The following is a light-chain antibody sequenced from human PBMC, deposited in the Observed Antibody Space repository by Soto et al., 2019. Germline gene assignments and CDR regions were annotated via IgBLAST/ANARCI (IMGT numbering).Light chain of an antibody. Sequence: QSVLTQPPSMSGAPGQRVTISCTGNSSNIGAGYDVHWYRQLPGTAPKLLIYGNSARPSGVPYRISGSRSGTSASLAISGLQAEDEADYYWQSYDSSLRGVFGGGTKLTVL. CDR2: GNS. J-gene: IGLJ2*01. CDR3: QSYDSSLRGV. V-gene: IGLV1-40*01. CDR1: SSNIGAGYD.